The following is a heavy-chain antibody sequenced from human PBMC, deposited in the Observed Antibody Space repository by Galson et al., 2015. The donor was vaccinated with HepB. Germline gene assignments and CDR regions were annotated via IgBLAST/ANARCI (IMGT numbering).Heavy chain of an antibody. CDR1: GFTFDDYG. D-gene: IGHD1-26*01. CDR3: TGGSYSQLSFDY. J-gene: IGHJ4*02. Sequence: SLRLSCAASGFTFDDYGMSWVRQAPGKGLEWVSGINWNGGSTGYADSVKGRFTISRDNAKNSLYLQMNSLRAEDTALYYCTGGSYSQLSFDYWGQGTLVTVSS. V-gene: IGHV3-20*04. CDR2: INWNGGST.